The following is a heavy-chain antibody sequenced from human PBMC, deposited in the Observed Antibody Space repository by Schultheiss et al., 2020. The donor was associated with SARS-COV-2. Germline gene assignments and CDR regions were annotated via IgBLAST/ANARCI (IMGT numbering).Heavy chain of an antibody. Sequence: GGSLRLSCAASGFTFSSYAMSWVRQAPGKGLEWVSAISGSGGSTYYADSVKGRFTISRDNSKNTLYLQMNSLRAEDTAVYYCAKEARYDFWSGYYGIDYWGQGTLVTVSS. CDR2: ISGSGGST. J-gene: IGHJ4*02. CDR3: AKEARYDFWSGYYGIDY. D-gene: IGHD3-3*01. V-gene: IGHV3-23*01. CDR1: GFTFSSYA.